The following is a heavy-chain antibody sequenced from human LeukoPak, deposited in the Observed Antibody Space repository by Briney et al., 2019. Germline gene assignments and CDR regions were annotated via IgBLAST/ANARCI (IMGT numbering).Heavy chain of an antibody. V-gene: IGHV4-59*01. CDR1: VGSISCYY. Sequence: SETLSLTRTGSVGSISCYYWSGIGQPPGKGREGIGYIYYSGSSNYNPSRNSRGTISVDTSKNQFSLKLSSVTAAATAVYSCAGALGGYSDPYFDYWGPGTLVTVSS. CDR2: IYYSGSS. D-gene: IGHD3-22*01. J-gene: IGHJ4*02. CDR3: AGALGGYSDPYFDY.